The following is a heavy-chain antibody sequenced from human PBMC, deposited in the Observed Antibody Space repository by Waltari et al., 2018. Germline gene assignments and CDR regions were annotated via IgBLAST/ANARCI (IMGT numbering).Heavy chain of an antibody. Sequence: QVQLQESGPGLVKPSQTLSLTCTVSGGSISSGGYYWSWIRQHPGKGLEWIGYIYYSGSTYYNPSLKSRVTISVDTSKNQFSLKLSSVTAADTAVYYCARYGSGSYDSPALDYWGQGTLVTVSS. J-gene: IGHJ4*02. D-gene: IGHD3-10*01. CDR1: GGSISSGGYY. CDR2: IYYSGST. CDR3: ARYGSGSYDSPALDY. V-gene: IGHV4-31*03.